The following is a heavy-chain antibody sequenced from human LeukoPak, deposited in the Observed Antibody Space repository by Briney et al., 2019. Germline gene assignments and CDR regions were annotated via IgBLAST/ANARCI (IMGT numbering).Heavy chain of an antibody. CDR2: INPNSGGT. D-gene: IGHD1-26*01. Sequence: GASVKVSCKASGYTFTCYYMHWVRQAPGQGLEWMGWINPNSGGTNYAQKFQGRVTMTRDTSISTAYMELSRLRSDDTAVYYCARDKLRSAPLGFYYYYGMDVWGQGTTVTVSS. CDR1: GYTFTCYY. V-gene: IGHV1-2*02. J-gene: IGHJ6*02. CDR3: ARDKLRSAPLGFYYYYGMDV.